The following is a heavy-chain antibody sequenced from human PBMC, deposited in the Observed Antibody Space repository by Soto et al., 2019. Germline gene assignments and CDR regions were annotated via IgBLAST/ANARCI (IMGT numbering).Heavy chain of an antibody. Sequence: QVQLQESGPGLVKPSETLSLTCTVSGGSISSYYWSWIRQPPGKGLEWIGYIYYSGSTNYNPSLKSRVTISVDTSKNQFSLKLSSVTAADTAVYYCARGRTPKLVYYAPTGVFDIWGQGTMVTVSS. D-gene: IGHD2-2*01. V-gene: IGHV4-59*01. CDR2: IYYSGST. CDR3: ARGRTPKLVYYAPTGVFDI. CDR1: GGSISSYY. J-gene: IGHJ3*02.